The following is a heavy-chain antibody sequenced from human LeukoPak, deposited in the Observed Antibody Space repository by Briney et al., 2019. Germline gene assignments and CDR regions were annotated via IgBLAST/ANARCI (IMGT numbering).Heavy chain of an antibody. Sequence: GGSLRLSCAASGITFTSYWMSWVRQAPGKGLEWVANINQDGSEKYYVDSVKGRFTISRDNAKNSLYLQMNSLRAEDTAVYYCARAQWLVRWGQGTLVTVSS. V-gene: IGHV3-7*03. J-gene: IGHJ4*02. CDR3: ARAQWLVR. D-gene: IGHD6-19*01. CDR1: GITFTSYW. CDR2: INQDGSEK.